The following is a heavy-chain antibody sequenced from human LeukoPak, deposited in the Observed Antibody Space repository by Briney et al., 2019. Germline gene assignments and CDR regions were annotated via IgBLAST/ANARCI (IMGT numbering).Heavy chain of an antibody. V-gene: IGHV1-69*05. CDR1: GVTFSSYA. J-gene: IGHJ4*02. CDR2: IIPIFGTA. D-gene: IGHD3-22*01. CDR3: ARGGSSGFDY. Sequence: SVKVSCKASGVTFSSYAIRWVRPAPGQGLEWMGRIIPIFGTANYAQKFQGRVTITTDESTSTAYMELSSLRSEDTAVYYCARGGSSGFDYWGQGTLVTVSS.